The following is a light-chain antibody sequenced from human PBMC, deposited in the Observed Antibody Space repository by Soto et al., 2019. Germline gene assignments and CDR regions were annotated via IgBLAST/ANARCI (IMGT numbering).Light chain of an antibody. V-gene: IGKV1-27*01. CDR1: QGISNF. J-gene: IGKJ1*01. CDR3: QKYNSAPRT. CDR2: AAS. Sequence: DIPMTQSPSSLSASVGDRVTITCRASQGISNFLAWYQQKPGKVPKLLMYAASTLQSGVPSRFSGSGSGTDFTLTISSLQPEDVATYYCQKYNSAPRTFGQGTKVEIK.